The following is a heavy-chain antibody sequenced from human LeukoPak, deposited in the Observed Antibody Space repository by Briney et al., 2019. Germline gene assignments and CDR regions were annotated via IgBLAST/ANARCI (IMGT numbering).Heavy chain of an antibody. CDR2: IYYSGDT. CDR1: GGSISSSSHY. Sequence: PLETLSLTCDVSGGSISSSSHYWGWIRQPPGKGLEWIGSIYYSGDTYYNPSLKSRVTISVDTSKNQFSLKLSSVTAADTAVYYCARKTEWLSTNFYYYYYYMDVWGKGTTVTVSS. CDR3: ARKTEWLSTNFYYYYYYMDV. D-gene: IGHD3-3*01. J-gene: IGHJ6*03. V-gene: IGHV4-39*01.